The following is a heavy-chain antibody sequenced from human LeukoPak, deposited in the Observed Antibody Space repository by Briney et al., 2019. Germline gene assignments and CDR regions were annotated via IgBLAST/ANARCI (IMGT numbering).Heavy chain of an antibody. CDR3: ARGLYDSSGYSFDY. Sequence: NPSETLSLTCTVSGGSISSGGYYWRWIRPHPGKGLEWIGYIYYGGSTYYNPSLKSRVTISVDTSKNQFSLKLSSVTAADTAVYYCARGLYDSSGYSFDYWGQGTLVTVSS. CDR2: IYYGGST. CDR1: GGSISSGGYY. D-gene: IGHD3-22*01. V-gene: IGHV4-31*03. J-gene: IGHJ4*02.